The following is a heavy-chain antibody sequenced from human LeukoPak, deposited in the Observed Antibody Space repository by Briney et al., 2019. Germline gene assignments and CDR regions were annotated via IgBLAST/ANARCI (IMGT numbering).Heavy chain of an antibody. CDR3: TRDMRGAAAADDAFDI. CDR1: GYTFTSCD. CDR2: MNPNSGDT. D-gene: IGHD6-13*01. J-gene: IGHJ3*02. Sequence: ASVKVSCKASGYTFTSCDINWVRQATGQGLEWMGWMNPNSGDTGYAQNFQGRVTITRDTSISTAYMELSSLRSEDTAVYYCTRDMRGAAAADDAFDIWGQGTMVTASS. V-gene: IGHV1-8*01.